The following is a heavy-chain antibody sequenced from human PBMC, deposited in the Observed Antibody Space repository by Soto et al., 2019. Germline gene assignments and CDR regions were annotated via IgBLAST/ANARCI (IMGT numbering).Heavy chain of an antibody. CDR1: GFTFSNSW. CDR2: IKEDGSEK. Sequence: GGTLCLSCAASGFTFSNSWMSWVRQPPGKGLEWVANIKEDGSEKNYVDPVKGRFTITRDNAKNSLYLQMNNLRAEDTSVYFCTRKRFGMDAWGQGTTVTVSS. V-gene: IGHV3-7*03. CDR3: TRKRFGMDA. J-gene: IGHJ6*02.